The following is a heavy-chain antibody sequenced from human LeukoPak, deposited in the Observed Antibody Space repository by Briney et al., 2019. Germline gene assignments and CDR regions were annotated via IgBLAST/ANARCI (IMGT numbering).Heavy chain of an antibody. CDR2: INPNNGGR. CDR1: GYTFTAYY. J-gene: IGHJ5*02. Sequence: GASVKVSCKTSGYTFTAYYMHWVRQAPGQGLEYMGWINPNNGGRQFAQKFQGRVTMTRDTSISTAHLDLTSLTSDDTAVYYCARGGPNWGYFPLDQWGQGTRVIVSS. CDR3: ARGGPNWGYFPLDQ. D-gene: IGHD7-27*01. V-gene: IGHV1-2*02.